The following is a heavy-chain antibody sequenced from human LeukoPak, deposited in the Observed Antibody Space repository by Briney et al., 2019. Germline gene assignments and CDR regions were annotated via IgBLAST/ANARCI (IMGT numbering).Heavy chain of an antibody. D-gene: IGHD1-14*01. V-gene: IGHV1-2*02. Sequence: ASVKVSCTASGYTFTDYYMHWVRQAPGQGLEWMGWINPNSGGTNYVQKFQGRVTMTRDTSISTVYMELTRLRSDDTAFYYCARDGNFDYWGQGTLVTVSS. J-gene: IGHJ4*02. CDR3: ARDGNFDY. CDR1: GYTFTDYY. CDR2: INPNSGGT.